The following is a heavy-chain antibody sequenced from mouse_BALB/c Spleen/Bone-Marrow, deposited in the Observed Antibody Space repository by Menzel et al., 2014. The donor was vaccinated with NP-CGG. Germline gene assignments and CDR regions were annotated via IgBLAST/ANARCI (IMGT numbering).Heavy chain of an antibody. CDR3: ANYYYGSSLFAY. Sequence: EVQLQQSGAELVKPGASVKLSCTASGFNIKDTYMHWAKQRPEQGLEWIGRIDPANGNTKYDPKFQGKATITADTSPNTAYLQLSSQTSGDTAVYYCANYYYGSSLFAYWGQGTLVTVSA. V-gene: IGHV14-3*02. D-gene: IGHD1-1*01. J-gene: IGHJ3*01. CDR1: GFNIKDTY. CDR2: IDPANGNT.